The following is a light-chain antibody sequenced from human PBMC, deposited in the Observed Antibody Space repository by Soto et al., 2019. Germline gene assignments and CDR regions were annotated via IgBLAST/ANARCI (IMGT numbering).Light chain of an antibody. CDR2: EVS. J-gene: IGLJ1*01. V-gene: IGLV2-14*03. Sequence: QCALTQPASASGSPGQAITISCTGTSTDIGNYNFVSWYQQHPGKAPKLMIYEVSSRPSGVSNRFSGSKSGNTASLTISGLQAEDEADYYCSSYTITTALVFGTGTKLTVL. CDR3: SSYTITTALV. CDR1: STDIGNYNF.